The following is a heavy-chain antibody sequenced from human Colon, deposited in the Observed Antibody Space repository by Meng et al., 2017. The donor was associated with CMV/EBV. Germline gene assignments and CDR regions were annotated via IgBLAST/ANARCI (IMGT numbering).Heavy chain of an antibody. CDR3: ARDAPGSFYDVWSGLFAP. D-gene: IGHD3-3*01. CDR1: YSCTSYG. J-gene: IGHJ5*02. V-gene: IGHV1-18*01. Sequence: YSCTSYGISWVRQAPGQALEWMGWISPYSGNTDYAQNLQGRVTMTTDISTSTAYLDLRSLRSDDTAVYYCARDAPGSFYDVWSGLFAPWGQGTLVTVSS. CDR2: ISPYSGNT.